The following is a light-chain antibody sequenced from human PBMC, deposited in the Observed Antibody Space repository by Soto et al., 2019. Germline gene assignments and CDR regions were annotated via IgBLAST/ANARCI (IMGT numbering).Light chain of an antibody. CDR3: QQSYGTPS. J-gene: IGKJ5*01. CDR1: QSIITY. V-gene: IGKV1-39*01. Sequence: DIQMTQSPSSLSASVGDRVTITCRTSQSIITYVNWYQQKPGKAPKLLIYAASSLQSGVPSRFSGSGSGTDFTLAISSLHPEDFATYYCQQSYGTPSFGQGTRVDIK. CDR2: AAS.